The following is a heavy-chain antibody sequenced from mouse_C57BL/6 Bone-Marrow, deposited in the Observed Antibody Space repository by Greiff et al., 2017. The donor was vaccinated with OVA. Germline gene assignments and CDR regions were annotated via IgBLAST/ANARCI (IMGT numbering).Heavy chain of an antibody. Sequence: QVQLQQSGAELVKPGASVKLSCKASGYTFTSYWIHWVKQRPGQGLEWIGMIHPNSGSTNYNEKFKSKATLTVDKSSSTAYMQLSSLTSEDSAVYYCARTFPRAMDYWGQGTSVTVSS. CDR2: IHPNSGST. CDR3: ARTFPRAMDY. CDR1: GYTFTSYW. J-gene: IGHJ4*01. V-gene: IGHV1-64*01.